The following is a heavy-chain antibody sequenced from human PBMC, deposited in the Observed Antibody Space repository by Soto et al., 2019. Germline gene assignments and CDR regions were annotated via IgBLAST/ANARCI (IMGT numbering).Heavy chain of an antibody. J-gene: IGHJ6*02. Sequence: VQVSCKASGYSFTDYHIHWVRQAPEQGLEWLGRINPKSGGTSTAQKFQGWVTMTTDTSISTASMELTRLTSDDTAMYYCARDNCSGGSCYSDARMDVWGQGTTVTVSS. CDR3: ARDNCSGGSCYSDARMDV. CDR1: GYSFTDYH. D-gene: IGHD2-15*01. CDR2: INPKSGGT. V-gene: IGHV1-2*04.